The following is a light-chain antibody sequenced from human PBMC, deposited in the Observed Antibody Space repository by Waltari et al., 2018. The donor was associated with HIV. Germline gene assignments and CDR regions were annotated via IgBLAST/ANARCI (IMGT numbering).Light chain of an antibody. CDR2: GEF. J-gene: IGKJ4*01. Sequence: DIQMTQSPSSLSASIGDTVTIPCRASQDSSNSVSWFQLQPGKAPKLLVQGEFILQRGIPSRFSGSGSGTDYTLTITGLQAEDFATYFCQQYYGVPLTFGGGTRVDI. CDR1: QDSSNS. CDR3: QQYYGVPLT. V-gene: IGKV1-NL1*01.